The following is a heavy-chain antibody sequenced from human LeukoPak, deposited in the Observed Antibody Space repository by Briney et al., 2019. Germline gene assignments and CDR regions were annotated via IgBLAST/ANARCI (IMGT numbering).Heavy chain of an antibody. D-gene: IGHD3-3*01. Sequence: QPGGSLRLSCAASGSTLTTYWMHWVRQAPGKGLLWVSRINSDGSSTNYADSVEGRFTISRDNAKNSLYLQMNSLRAEDTAVYYCARDTVFGVITGPRMDVWGQGTTVTVSS. CDR1: GSTLTTYW. J-gene: IGHJ6*02. CDR3: ARDTVFGVITGPRMDV. V-gene: IGHV3-74*01. CDR2: INSDGSST.